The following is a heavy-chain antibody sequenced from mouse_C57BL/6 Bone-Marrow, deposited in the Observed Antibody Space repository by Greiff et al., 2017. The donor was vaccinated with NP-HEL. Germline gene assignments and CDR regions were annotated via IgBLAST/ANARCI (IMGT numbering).Heavy chain of an antibody. CDR2: IYPGDGDT. CDR3: ARGYYGAY. V-gene: IGHV1-82*01. Sequence: QVQLQQSGPELVKPGASVKISCKASGYAFSSSWMNWVKQRPGKGLEWIGRIYPGDGDTNYNGKFKGKATLTADKSSSTAYMQLSSLTPEDSAVYFCARGYYGAYWGQGTLVTVSA. D-gene: IGHD1-1*01. CDR1: GYAFSSSW. J-gene: IGHJ3*01.